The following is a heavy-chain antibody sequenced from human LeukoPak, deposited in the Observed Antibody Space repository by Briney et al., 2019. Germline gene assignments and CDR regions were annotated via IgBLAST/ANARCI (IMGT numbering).Heavy chain of an antibody. CDR1: GFTFSSYA. D-gene: IGHD3-10*01. V-gene: IGHV3-23*01. CDR2: ISGSGGST. CDR3: AKDPDYGSGSCAFDY. Sequence: GGSLRLSCAASGFTFSSYAMSWVRQAPGKGLEWVSAISGSGGSTYYADSVKGRFTISRDNSKNTLYLQMNSLRAEDTAVYYCAKDPDYGSGSCAFDYWGQGTLVTVTS. J-gene: IGHJ4*02.